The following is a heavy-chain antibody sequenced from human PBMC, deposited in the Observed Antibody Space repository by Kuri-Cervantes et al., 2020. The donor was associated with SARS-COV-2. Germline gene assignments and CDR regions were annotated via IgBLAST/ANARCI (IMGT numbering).Heavy chain of an antibody. CDR2: IKQDGSEK. CDR3: AREEWLHIHDAFDI. D-gene: IGHD5-24*01. J-gene: IGHJ3*02. V-gene: IGHV3-7*04. Sequence: GESLKISCAASGFTFSSYAMSWVRQAPGKGLEWVANIKQDGSEKYYVDSVKGRFTISRDNAKNSLYPQMNSLRAEDTAVYYCAREEWLHIHDAFDIWGQGTMVTVSS. CDR1: GFTFSSYA.